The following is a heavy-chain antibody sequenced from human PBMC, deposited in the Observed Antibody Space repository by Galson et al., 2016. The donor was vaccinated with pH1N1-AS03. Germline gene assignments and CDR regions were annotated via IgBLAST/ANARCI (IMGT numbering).Heavy chain of an antibody. V-gene: IGHV1-18*01. J-gene: IGHJ4*02. D-gene: IGHD3-10*01. CDR3: ARDLRSDFGNSFVAGVQFGRY. CDR1: GYTFTNFG. Sequence: QSGAAVTKPGASVKVSCKASGYTFTNFGINWVRQPPGQGLEWLGWISAYSGNTHYAQSLQGSVSMTTDPSTSTAYMELTSLTSDDTAIYYCARDLRSDFGNSFVAGVQFGRYWGQGTLVTVSS. CDR2: ISAYSGNT.